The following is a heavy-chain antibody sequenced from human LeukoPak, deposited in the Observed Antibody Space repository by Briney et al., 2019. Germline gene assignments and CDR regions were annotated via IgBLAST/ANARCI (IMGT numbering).Heavy chain of an antibody. V-gene: IGHV3-23*01. Sequence: GGSLRLSCAASGFTFSSYAMSWVRQAPGKGLEWVSAISGSGGSTYYADSVKGRFTISRDNSKNTLYLQMNSLRAEDTAVYYCARDGTGYCSSTSCAQAGYYYGMDVWGQGTTVTVSS. CDR1: GFTFSSYA. D-gene: IGHD2-2*01. CDR3: ARDGTGYCSSTSCAQAGYYYGMDV. J-gene: IGHJ6*02. CDR2: ISGSGGST.